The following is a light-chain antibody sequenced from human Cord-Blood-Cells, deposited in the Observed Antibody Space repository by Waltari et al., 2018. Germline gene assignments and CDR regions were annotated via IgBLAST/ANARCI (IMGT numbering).Light chain of an antibody. Sequence: QSALTQPRSVSGSPGQSVTISCTGTSRDVGGYNYVSWYQQHPGKAPKLMFFDVRKRPSGVPDLFSGSKSVNTASLTISGLQAEDEADYYCCSYAGSYTVVFGGGTKLTVL. CDR1: SRDVGGYNY. J-gene: IGLJ2*01. CDR3: CSYAGSYTVV. CDR2: DVR. V-gene: IGLV2-11*01.